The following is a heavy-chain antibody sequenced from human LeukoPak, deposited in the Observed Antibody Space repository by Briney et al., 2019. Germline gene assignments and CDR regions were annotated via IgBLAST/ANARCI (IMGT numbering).Heavy chain of an antibody. V-gene: IGHV3-11*01. Sequence: AGGSLRLSCAASGFTFSDYYMSWIRQAPGKGLEWVSDISTSGSTISYADSVKGRFTISRDNAKKSLYLQMNSLRAEDTAVYYCARGVWFGLRGDTTSWYFDLWGRGTLVTVSS. CDR1: GFTFSDYY. CDR2: ISTSGSTI. CDR3: ARGVWFGLRGDTTSWYFDL. D-gene: IGHD3-16*01. J-gene: IGHJ2*01.